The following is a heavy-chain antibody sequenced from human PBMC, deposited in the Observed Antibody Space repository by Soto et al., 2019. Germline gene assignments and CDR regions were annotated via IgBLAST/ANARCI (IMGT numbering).Heavy chain of an antibody. J-gene: IGHJ4*02. CDR3: ARWGGSATVPYCDY. CDR2: IWYDGKIK. V-gene: IGHV3-33*01. CDR1: GFTFSRYG. Sequence: QVQLVESGGGVVQPGTSLTLSCAASGFTFSRYGMHWVRQAPGKGLEWVAVIWYDGKIKNYADSVKGRFTISRDNSDSTLYLHMNSLSAEDTAVYYCARWGGSATVPYCDYWGQGALVTVSS. D-gene: IGHD4-4*01.